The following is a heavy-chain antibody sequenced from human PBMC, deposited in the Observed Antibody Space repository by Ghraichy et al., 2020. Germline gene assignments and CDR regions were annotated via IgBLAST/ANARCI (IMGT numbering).Heavy chain of an antibody. V-gene: IGHV3-30*03. CDR1: GFTFSDYG. D-gene: IGHD6-13*01. CDR2: LSYDGSNK. Sequence: LSLTCAASGFTFSDYGMHWVRQAPGKGLEWVAFLSYDGSNKYYADSVKGRLTISRDTSKNTLHLQMNRLRVDDPALYYCARPVATAGTEYFQHWGQGTLVTVSS. J-gene: IGHJ1*01. CDR3: ARPVATAGTEYFQH.